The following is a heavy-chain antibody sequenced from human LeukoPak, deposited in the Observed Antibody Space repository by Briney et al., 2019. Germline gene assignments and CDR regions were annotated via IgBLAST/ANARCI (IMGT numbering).Heavy chain of an antibody. J-gene: IGHJ4*02. CDR2: ISWNSGSI. CDR3: AKAPYSSGWYFIDY. V-gene: IGHV3-9*01. D-gene: IGHD6-19*01. Sequence: PGGSLRLSCAASGFTFDDYAMHWVRQAPGKGLEWVSGISWNSGSIGYADSVKGRFTISRDNAKNSLYLQMNSLRAEDTALYYCAKAPYSSGWYFIDYWGQGTPVTVSS. CDR1: GFTFDDYA.